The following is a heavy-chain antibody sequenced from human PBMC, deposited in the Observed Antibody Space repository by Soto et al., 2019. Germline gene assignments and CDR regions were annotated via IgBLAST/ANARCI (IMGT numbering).Heavy chain of an antibody. CDR3: ARDVDYYGSGSYVILSY. D-gene: IGHD3-10*01. J-gene: IGHJ4*02. CDR1: GYTFTDYY. CDR2: INPYSGGT. Sequence: ASVKVSCKASGYTFTDYYLHWVRQAPGQGLEWMGWINPYSGGTNYAQEFQGWVTMTRDTSISAAYMELSRLRSDDTAVYYCARDVDYYGSGSYVILSYWGQGTLVTVSS. V-gene: IGHV1-2*04.